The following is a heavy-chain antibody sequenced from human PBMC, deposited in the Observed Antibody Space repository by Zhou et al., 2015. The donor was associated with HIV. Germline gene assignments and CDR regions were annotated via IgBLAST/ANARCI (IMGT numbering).Heavy chain of an antibody. CDR1: GYTFIGHY. D-gene: IGHD6-13*01. V-gene: IGHV1-46*01. CDR2: INPSGGST. Sequence: QVQLVQSGAEVKTPGASVKVSCKASGYTFIGHYIHWVRQAPGQGLEWMGIINPSGGSTSYAQKFQGRVTMTRDTSTSTVYMELSSLRSEDTAVYYCARDIYSSSSMTQFDYWGQGTLVTVSS. J-gene: IGHJ4*02. CDR3: ARDIYSSSSMTQFDY.